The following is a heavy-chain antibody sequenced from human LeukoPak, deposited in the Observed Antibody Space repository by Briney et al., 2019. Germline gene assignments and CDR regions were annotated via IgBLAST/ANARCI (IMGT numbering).Heavy chain of an antibody. Sequence: GGSLRLSCAASGLIFNSYAMSWVRQAPGKGLEWVSAISTGGGGTYYTDSVKGRFTVSRDNSKNTLYLQMTSLRAEDTAVYYCAKAILTSGWYRFDNWGQGTLVTVSS. V-gene: IGHV3-23*01. CDR1: GLIFNSYA. CDR3: AKAILTSGWYRFDN. J-gene: IGHJ4*02. D-gene: IGHD6-19*01. CDR2: ISTGGGGT.